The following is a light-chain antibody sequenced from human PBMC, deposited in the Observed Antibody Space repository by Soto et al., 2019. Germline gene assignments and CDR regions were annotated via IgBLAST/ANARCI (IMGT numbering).Light chain of an antibody. CDR1: SSNIGSNY. CDR2: RNN. V-gene: IGLV1-47*01. Sequence: QYVLTQPPSASGTPGQRVTIFCSGSSSNIGSNYVYWYQQLPGTAPKPLIYRNNQRPSGVPDRFSGSKSGTSASLAISGLRSEDEADYYCAAWDDSLSAVLFGGGTKLTVL. CDR3: AAWDDSLSAVL. J-gene: IGLJ2*01.